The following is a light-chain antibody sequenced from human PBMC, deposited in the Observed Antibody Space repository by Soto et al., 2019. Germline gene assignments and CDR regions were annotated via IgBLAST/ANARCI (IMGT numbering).Light chain of an antibody. J-gene: IGKJ4*01. CDR3: QQRSNWRLT. CDR1: QSVSSY. CDR2: DAS. Sequence: EIVLTQSPATLSLSTGERATLSCRASQSVSSYLAWYQQKPGQAPRLLIYDASNRATGIPARFSGSGSGTDFTLTISSLEPEDFAVYYCQQRSNWRLTFGGGTKVDIK. V-gene: IGKV3-11*01.